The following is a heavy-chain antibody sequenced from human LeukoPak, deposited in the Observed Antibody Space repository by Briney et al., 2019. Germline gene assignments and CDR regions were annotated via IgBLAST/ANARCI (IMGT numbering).Heavy chain of an antibody. CDR2: IYYSGST. CDR3: ARLRGRLSR. CDR1: GGPISSYY. Sequence: PSETLSLTCTVSGGPISSYYWSWIRQPPGKGLEWIGYIYYSGSTNYNPSLKSRVTISVDTSKNQFSLKLSSVTAADTAVYYCARLRGRLSRWGQGTLVTVSS. J-gene: IGHJ4*02. D-gene: IGHD3-10*01. V-gene: IGHV4-59*12.